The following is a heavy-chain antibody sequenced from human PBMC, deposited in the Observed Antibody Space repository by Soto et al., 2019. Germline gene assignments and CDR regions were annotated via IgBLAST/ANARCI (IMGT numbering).Heavy chain of an antibody. CDR1: GFTFNFYG. J-gene: IGHJ4*02. Sequence: EVQLVESGGGLVQPGGSLRLSCAASGFTFNFYGMTWVRQAPGKGLEWVASIMGNGDEKFYVDSVKGRFTISRDNDKNSLYLQMNDLRAADTAIYFCSRDHYGSGAIWGQGTLVSVSS. V-gene: IGHV3-7*05. CDR3: SRDHYGSGAI. D-gene: IGHD3-10*01. CDR2: IMGNGDEK.